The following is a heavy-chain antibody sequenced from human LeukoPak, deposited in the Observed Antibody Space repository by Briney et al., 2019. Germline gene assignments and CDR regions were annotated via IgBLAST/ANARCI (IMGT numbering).Heavy chain of an antibody. J-gene: IGHJ5*02. CDR3: AREKLLAYNWFDP. CDR1: GFTFSDYY. D-gene: IGHD2-15*01. V-gene: IGHV3-11*04. CDR2: ISSSGSTI. Sequence: GGSLRLSCAASGFTFSDYYMSWIRQAPGKGLEWVSYISSSGSTIYYADSVKGRFTISRDNAKNSLYLQMNSLRAEDTAVYYCAREKLLAYNWFDPWGQGTLVTVSS.